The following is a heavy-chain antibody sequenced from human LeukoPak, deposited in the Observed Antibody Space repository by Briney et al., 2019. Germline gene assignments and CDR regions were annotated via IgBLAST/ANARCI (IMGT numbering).Heavy chain of an antibody. V-gene: IGHV3-13*01. CDR1: GFTFSSHD. CDR2: IGAAGDT. D-gene: IGHD3-10*01. CDR3: ARGDSVWFGEFSS. Sequence: GGSLRLSCAASGFTFSSHDMHWVRQTTGKGLEWVSGIGAAGDTYYPGSVKGRFTISRENAKNSLYLQMNSLRAGDTAVYYCARGDSVWFGEFSSWGQGTLVTVSS. J-gene: IGHJ4*02.